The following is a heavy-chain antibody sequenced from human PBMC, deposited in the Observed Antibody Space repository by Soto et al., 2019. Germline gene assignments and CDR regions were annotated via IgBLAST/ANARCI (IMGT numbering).Heavy chain of an antibody. Sequence: GGSLRLSCAASGFTFSSYAMSWVRQAPGKGLEWVSAISGSGGSTYYADSVKGRFTISRDNSKNTLYLQMNSLRAEDTAVYYCAKAAGYDFWSGYYTYGMDVWGQGTTVTVSS. V-gene: IGHV3-23*01. CDR2: ISGSGGST. D-gene: IGHD3-3*01. J-gene: IGHJ6*02. CDR3: AKAAGYDFWSGYYTYGMDV. CDR1: GFTFSSYA.